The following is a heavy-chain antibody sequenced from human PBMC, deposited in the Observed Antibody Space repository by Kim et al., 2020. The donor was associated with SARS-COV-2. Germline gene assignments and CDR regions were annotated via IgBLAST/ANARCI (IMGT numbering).Heavy chain of an antibody. D-gene: IGHD2-2*02. CDR3: ARDWGVADCSSTSCHTDHDAFDI. CDR1: GDSVSSNSAA. J-gene: IGHJ3*02. CDR2: TYYRSKWYN. Sequence: SQTLSLTCAISGDSVSSNSAAWNWIRQSPSRGLEWLGRTYYRSKWYNDYAVSVKSRITINPDTSKNQFSLQLNSVTPEDTAVYYCARDWGVADCSSTSCHTDHDAFDIWGQGTMVTVSS. V-gene: IGHV6-1*01.